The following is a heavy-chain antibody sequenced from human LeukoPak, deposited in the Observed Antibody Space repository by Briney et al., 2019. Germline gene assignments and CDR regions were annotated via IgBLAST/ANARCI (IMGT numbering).Heavy chain of an antibody. Sequence: SETLSLTCTVSGGSISRYYWSWIWQPPGKGMEWIGYIYYSGSTNYNPSLKSRVTISVDTSKNQFSLKLSSVTAADTAVYYCARLPIHDYGGNIPFDYWGQGTLVTVSS. V-gene: IGHV4-59*08. CDR2: IYYSGST. J-gene: IGHJ4*02. CDR1: GGSISRYY. CDR3: ARLPIHDYGGNIPFDY. D-gene: IGHD4-23*01.